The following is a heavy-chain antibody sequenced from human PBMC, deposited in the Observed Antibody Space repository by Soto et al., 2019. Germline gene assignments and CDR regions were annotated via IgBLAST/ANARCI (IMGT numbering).Heavy chain of an antibody. CDR2: INDRGSI. D-gene: IGHD3-9*01. CDR1: GGSFSGYY. J-gene: IGHJ2*01. CDR3: ARESHDILTGPPWVWYFDL. Sequence: QVQLQQWGAGPLRPLETLSLTCGVSGGSFSGYYWAWIRPSPGKGLEWIGEINDRGSINYNPSLKSRVSISVDTSKNHYSLNLRSVTAADTAVYYGARESHDILTGPPWVWYFDLWGRGTLVTVSS. V-gene: IGHV4-34*01.